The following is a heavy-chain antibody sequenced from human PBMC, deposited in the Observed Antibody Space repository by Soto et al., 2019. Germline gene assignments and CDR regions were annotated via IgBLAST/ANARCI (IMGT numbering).Heavy chain of an antibody. Sequence: EVQLVESGGGLVQPGGSLRLSCAASGFTVSSNYMSWVRQAPGKGLEWVSVIYSGGSTYYADSVKGRFTISRHNSKNTLYLQMNRLSAEDTAVYYCAIAATEKYYYYGMDVWCQGTPVTVSS. V-gene: IGHV3-53*04. CDR1: GFTVSSNY. CDR3: AIAATEKYYYYGMDV. D-gene: IGHD1-26*01. CDR2: IYSGGST. J-gene: IGHJ6*02.